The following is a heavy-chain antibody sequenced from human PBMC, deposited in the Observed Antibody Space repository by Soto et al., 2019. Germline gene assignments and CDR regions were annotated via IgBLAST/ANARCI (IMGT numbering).Heavy chain of an antibody. Sequence: GGSLRLSCAASGFTFDNAWMSWVRQAPGKGLEWVCRIKSKIDGETTDYAPPVKGRFTISRDDSTNTLYLQMNRLKVEDTAVYYCVTVEYYYGSGHTWGQGTLVTVSS. J-gene: IGHJ5*02. CDR3: VTVEYYYGSGHT. D-gene: IGHD3-10*01. CDR2: IKSKIDGETT. CDR1: GFTFDNAW. V-gene: IGHV3-15*01.